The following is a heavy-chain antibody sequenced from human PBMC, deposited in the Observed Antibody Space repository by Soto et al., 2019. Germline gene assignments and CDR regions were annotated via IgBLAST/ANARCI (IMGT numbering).Heavy chain of an antibody. CDR2: ISYDGSNK. J-gene: IGHJ4*02. D-gene: IGHD2-8*02. CDR1: GFTFSSYG. CDR3: ASATWSRFGY. V-gene: IGHV3-30*03. Sequence: HPGGSLRLSCAASGFTFSSYGMHWVRQAPGKGLEWVAVISYDGSNKYYADSVKGRFTISRDNSKNTLYLQMNSLRAEDTAVYYSASATWSRFGYWGLGTLVTVSS.